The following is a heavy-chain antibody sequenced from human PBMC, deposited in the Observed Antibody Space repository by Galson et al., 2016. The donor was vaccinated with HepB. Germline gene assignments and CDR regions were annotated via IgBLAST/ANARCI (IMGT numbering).Heavy chain of an antibody. J-gene: IGHJ3*02. D-gene: IGHD4-23*01. V-gene: IGHV3-53*01. CDR1: GLTVSSNY. CDR2: IYRDGKT. Sequence: SLRLSCAASGLTVSSNYMSWVRQAPGKGLEWVSVIYRDGKTYYADSVKGRFTLSRDNSQNTVYLQMNSLRAEDTAVYYCARDLPVETAGGFDIWGQGTMVTVSS. CDR3: ARDLPVETAGGFDI.